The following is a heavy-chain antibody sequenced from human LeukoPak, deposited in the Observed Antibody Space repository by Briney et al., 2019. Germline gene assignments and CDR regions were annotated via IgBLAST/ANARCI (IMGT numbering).Heavy chain of an antibody. CDR2: ISGSGGST. Sequence: GGSLRLSCAASGFTFSSYAMSWVRQAPGKGLEWVSAISGSGGSTYCADSVKGRFTISRDNSKNTLYLQMNSLRAEDTAVYYCAKPRFGELSHFAEYFQHWGQGTLVTVSS. D-gene: IGHD3-10*01. J-gene: IGHJ1*01. CDR3: AKPRFGELSHFAEYFQH. V-gene: IGHV3-23*01. CDR1: GFTFSSYA.